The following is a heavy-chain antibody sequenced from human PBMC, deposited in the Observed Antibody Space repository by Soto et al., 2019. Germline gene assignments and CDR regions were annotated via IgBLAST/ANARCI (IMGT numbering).Heavy chain of an antibody. J-gene: IGHJ4*02. CDR1: GFTFSSYA. Sequence: PGGSLRLSCAASGFTFSSYAMSWVRQAPGKGLEWVSAISGRGGSTYYADSVKGRFTISRDNSKNTLYLQMNSLRAEDTALYYCAKGSLVVIIPSCFDYWGQGTLVTVSS. CDR3: AKGSLVVIIPSCFDY. D-gene: IGHD3-3*01. CDR2: ISGRGGST. V-gene: IGHV3-23*01.